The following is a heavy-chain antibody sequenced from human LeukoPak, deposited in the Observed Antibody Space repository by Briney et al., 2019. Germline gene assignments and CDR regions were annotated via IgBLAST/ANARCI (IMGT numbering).Heavy chain of an antibody. J-gene: IGHJ5*02. CDR2: INHSGST. Sequence: PSETLSLTCAVYGGSFSGYYWSWIRQPPGKGLEWIGEINHSGSTNYNPSPKSRVTISVDTSKNQFSLKLSSVTAADTAVYYCAREFSYCSSTSCPPSWFDPWGQGTLVTVSS. CDR3: AREFSYCSSTSCPPSWFDP. CDR1: GGSFSGYY. D-gene: IGHD2-2*01. V-gene: IGHV4-34*01.